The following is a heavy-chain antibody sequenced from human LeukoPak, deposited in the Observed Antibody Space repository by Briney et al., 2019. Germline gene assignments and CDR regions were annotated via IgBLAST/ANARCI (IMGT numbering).Heavy chain of an antibody. Sequence: SVKVSCKASGGTFSSYAISWVRQAPGQGLEWMGGIIPIFGTANYAQKFQGRVTITTDESTSTAYMELSSLRSEDTAVYYCARGGHITIFGVVTRGEFDYWGQGTLVTDSS. CDR1: GGTFSSYA. J-gene: IGHJ4*02. CDR3: ARGGHITIFGVVTRGEFDY. CDR2: IIPIFGTA. D-gene: IGHD3-3*01. V-gene: IGHV1-69*05.